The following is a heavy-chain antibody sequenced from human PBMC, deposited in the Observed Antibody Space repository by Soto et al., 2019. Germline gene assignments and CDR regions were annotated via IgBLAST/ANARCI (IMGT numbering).Heavy chain of an antibody. D-gene: IGHD7-27*01. CDR3: TRGSNWGSVL. CDR1: GDTFSDFP. V-gene: IGHV1-69*06. J-gene: IGHJ4*02. CDR2: LTPILGTI. Sequence: QVQLVQSEAAVEKPGSSVKVSCKASGDTFSDFPVHWVRQAPGQGLEWMGGLTPILGTINYAEEFQGRVTITADTSRTTAYMELRSLRTDETAVYYCTRGSNWGSVLWGQGTRVIVSS.